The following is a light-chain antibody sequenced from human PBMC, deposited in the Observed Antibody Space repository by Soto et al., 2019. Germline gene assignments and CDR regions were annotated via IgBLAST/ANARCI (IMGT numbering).Light chain of an antibody. Sequence: EIVMTQSPATLSVSPGERATLSCWASQSVSSNLAWYQQKPAQHPRLLIYDVSTRATGIPTRFSGSGSGTEFTLTISSLQSEDFAAYYCQQYNNWPLTFGGGTKVEIK. CDR3: QQYNNWPLT. V-gene: IGKV3D-15*01. CDR2: DVS. CDR1: QSVSSN. J-gene: IGKJ4*01.